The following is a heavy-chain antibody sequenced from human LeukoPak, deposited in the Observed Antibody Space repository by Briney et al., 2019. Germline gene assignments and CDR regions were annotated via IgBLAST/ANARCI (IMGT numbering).Heavy chain of an antibody. V-gene: IGHV3-20*04. CDR3: ARDLASSDV. Sequence: GGSLRLSCAASGFTFDDYGKSWVRQAPGKGLEWVSGINWNGGRTGYADSVKGRFTISRDNAKNTLYLQMNSLRAEDTALYYCARDLASSDVWGKGTTVTVSS. J-gene: IGHJ6*04. D-gene: IGHD3-16*01. CDR1: GFTFDDYG. CDR2: INWNGGRT.